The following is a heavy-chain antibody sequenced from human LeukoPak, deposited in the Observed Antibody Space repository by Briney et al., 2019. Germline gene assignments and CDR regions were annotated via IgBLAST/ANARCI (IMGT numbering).Heavy chain of an antibody. CDR2: IWSDGINK. Sequence: GGSLRLSCAASGFTFGDHWMAWVRQAPGKGLEWVAVIWSDGINKYYVDSVKGRFTISRDNSKNTLYPQMNSLRADDTAVYYCARSTYSSSSYYFDYWGQGSLVTVSS. CDR3: ARSTYSSSSYYFDY. J-gene: IGHJ4*02. V-gene: IGHV3-33*08. CDR1: GFTFGDHW. D-gene: IGHD6-13*01.